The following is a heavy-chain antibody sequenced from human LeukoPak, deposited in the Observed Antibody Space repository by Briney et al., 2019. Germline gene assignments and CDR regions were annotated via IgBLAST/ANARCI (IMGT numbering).Heavy chain of an antibody. CDR3: AKDEGQLWLRGGDY. D-gene: IGHD5-18*01. Sequence: GGSLRLSCAASGFTFSSYAMSWVRQAPGKGLEWVSAISGSGGSTYYADSVKGRFTISRDNSKNTLYLQMNSLRAEDTAVYYCAKDEGQLWLRGGDYWGQGTLVTVSS. CDR2: ISGSGGST. CDR1: GFTFSSYA. V-gene: IGHV3-23*01. J-gene: IGHJ4*02.